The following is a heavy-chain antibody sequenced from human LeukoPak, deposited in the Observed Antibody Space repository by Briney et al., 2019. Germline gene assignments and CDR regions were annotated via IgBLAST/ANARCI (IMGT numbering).Heavy chain of an antibody. CDR3: ARAMNRSGDYLGFDP. Sequence: SSETLSLTCTVSGYSISSGYYWGWIRQPPGKGLECIGTMYHSGSTFYNPSLKSRVTISVDTSKNQFSLKLTSMTAADTAVYYCARAMNRSGDYLGFDPWGLGIVVTVSS. J-gene: IGHJ5*02. D-gene: IGHD3-3*01. CDR1: GYSISSGYY. V-gene: IGHV4-38-2*02. CDR2: MYHSGST.